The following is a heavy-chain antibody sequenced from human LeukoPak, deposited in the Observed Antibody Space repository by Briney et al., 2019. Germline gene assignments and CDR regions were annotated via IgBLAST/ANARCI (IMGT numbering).Heavy chain of an antibody. Sequence: GGSLRLSCAASGFTFTSSDMTWVRQSPGEGLEWVSLIYSGGDTYYADSAKGRFTISRDNSKNTLYLQMNSLRAEDTAVYYCARVSKTYSYGYLNDYWGQGTLVTVSS. V-gene: IGHV3-66*01. D-gene: IGHD5-18*01. CDR2: IYSGGDT. CDR1: GFTFTSSD. J-gene: IGHJ4*02. CDR3: ARVSKTYSYGYLNDY.